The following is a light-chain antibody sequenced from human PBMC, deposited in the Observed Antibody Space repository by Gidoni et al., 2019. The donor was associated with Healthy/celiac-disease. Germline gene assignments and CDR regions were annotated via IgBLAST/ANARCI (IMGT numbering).Light chain of an antibody. V-gene: IGKV1-9*01. CDR3: QQLNSYPVT. J-gene: IGKJ1*01. CDR1: QGIGSY. CDR2: AAS. Sequence: DIQLTQSPSFLSASVGDRVTITCRASQGIGSYLAWYQQKPGKAPKLLIYAASTLQSGVPSRFSGSGSGTEFTLTISSLQPEDFATYYCQQLNSYPVTFXXXTKVEIK.